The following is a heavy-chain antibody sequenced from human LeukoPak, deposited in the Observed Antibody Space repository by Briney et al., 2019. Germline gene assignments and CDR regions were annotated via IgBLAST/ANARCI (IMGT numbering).Heavy chain of an antibody. Sequence: GGSLRLSCAASGFTFSSYSMNWVRQAPGKGLEWVSHITASGTAMFYADSVKGRFTISRDNSKNTLYLQMNSLRAEDTAVYYCAKVSDYDFWSGTGNWFDPWGQGTLVTVSS. CDR2: ITASGTAM. CDR3: AKVSDYDFWSGTGNWFDP. V-gene: IGHV3-23*01. J-gene: IGHJ5*02. D-gene: IGHD3-3*01. CDR1: GFTFSSYS.